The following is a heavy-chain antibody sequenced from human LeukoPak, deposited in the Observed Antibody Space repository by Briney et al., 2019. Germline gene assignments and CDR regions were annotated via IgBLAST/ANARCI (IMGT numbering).Heavy chain of an antibody. D-gene: IGHD2-8*02. CDR2: IYSSATT. J-gene: IGHJ3*02. CDR1: GGSISTYY. V-gene: IGHV4-4*07. Sequence: SETLSLTCSVSGGSISTYYWSWLRQPAGKGLEWIGRIYSSATTNLNPSLKSRVTLSIDASKKQVSLRLSSVTAADTAVYYCARGRYCTATVCGGGDAFDIWGQGTVVIVPS. CDR3: ARGRYCTATVCGGGDAFDI.